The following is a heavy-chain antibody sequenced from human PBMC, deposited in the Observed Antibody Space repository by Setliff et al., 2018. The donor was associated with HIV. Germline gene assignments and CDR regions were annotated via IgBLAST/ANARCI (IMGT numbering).Heavy chain of an antibody. J-gene: IGHJ3*02. CDR3: ARVPVAGTARGVFDI. CDR2: TSVSGSA. Sequence: PSETLSLTCTVSGGSISSEDYYWTWIRQPAGKTLEWIGRTSVSGSATYNPSLKSRVTISIATSKGQFSLRLHSVTAADTAVYYCARVPVAGTARGVFDIWGQGTMVT. D-gene: IGHD6-19*01. V-gene: IGHV4-61*02. CDR1: GGSISSEDYY.